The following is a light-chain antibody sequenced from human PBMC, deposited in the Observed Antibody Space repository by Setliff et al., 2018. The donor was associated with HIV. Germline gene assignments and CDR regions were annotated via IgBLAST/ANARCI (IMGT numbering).Light chain of an antibody. Sequence: QSVLTQPASVSGSPGQSITISCTGTSSDVGGYNYVSWYQQYPGKAPKLMISEVRNRASGVSSRVSGSKSGNTASLTISGLQTEDEGDYYFSSYTGSTLYVFGTGTKVTVL. V-gene: IGLV2-14*01. CDR2: EVR. CDR1: SSDVGGYNY. CDR3: SSYTGSTLYV. J-gene: IGLJ1*01.